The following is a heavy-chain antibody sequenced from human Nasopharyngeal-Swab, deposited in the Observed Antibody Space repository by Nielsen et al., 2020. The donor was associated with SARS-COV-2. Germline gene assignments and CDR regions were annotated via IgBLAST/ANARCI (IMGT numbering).Heavy chain of an antibody. CDR1: GFTFSSYN. Sequence: GGSLRLSCAASGFTFSSYNMNWVRQAPGKGLEWVSYISSSSSTIYYADSVKGRFTISRDNAKNSLYLQMNSLRAEDTAVYYCARAISAADFDYWGQGTLVTVSS. CDR2: ISSSSSTI. J-gene: IGHJ4*02. CDR3: ARAISAADFDY. D-gene: IGHD6-13*01. V-gene: IGHV3-48*04.